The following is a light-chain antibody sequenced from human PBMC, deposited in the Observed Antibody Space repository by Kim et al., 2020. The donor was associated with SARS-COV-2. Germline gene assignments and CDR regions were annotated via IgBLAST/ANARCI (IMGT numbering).Light chain of an antibody. CDR3: QQYYTSLPHS. J-gene: IGKJ2*03. V-gene: IGKV4-1*01. CDR1: QSVLYSSNNKNY. CDR2: WAS. Sequence: DIVMTQSPDSLAVSLGERATINCKSSQSVLYSSNNKNYLAWYQQKSGQPPRLLIYWASTRESGVPDRFSGSGSGTDFTLTISSLQAEDVAVYYCQQYYTSLPHSFGHGTKLEI.